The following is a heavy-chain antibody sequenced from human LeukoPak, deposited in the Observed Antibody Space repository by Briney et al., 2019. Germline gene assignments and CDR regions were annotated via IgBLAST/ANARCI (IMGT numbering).Heavy chain of an antibody. J-gene: IGHJ5*01. CDR3: AKEGAYPIITYDS. CDR2: IKRDGNEK. CDR1: GFTFSSYW. V-gene: IGHV3-7*01. Sequence: GGSLRLSCAASGFTFSSYWMNWVRQAPGKGLEWVANIKRDGNEKSYVDSVRGRFSISRDNAKNSLYLQIDSLRAEDTAVYYCAKEGAYPIITYDSWGQGALVTVSS. D-gene: IGHD3-10*01.